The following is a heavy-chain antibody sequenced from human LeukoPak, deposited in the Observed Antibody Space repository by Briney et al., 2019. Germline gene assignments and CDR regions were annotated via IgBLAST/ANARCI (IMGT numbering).Heavy chain of an antibody. Sequence: SETVSLTCTVPGGSISSYYWSWSRQPAGRGLEWIGRISASGSARYNPSLKSRVTMSVDTSKNQFSLRLSSVTAADTAVYYCAREDPSGSYHWTFEYWGQGTLVTVSS. CDR1: GGSISSYY. CDR2: ISASGSA. CDR3: AREDPSGSYHWTFEY. V-gene: IGHV4-4*07. D-gene: IGHD1-26*01. J-gene: IGHJ4*02.